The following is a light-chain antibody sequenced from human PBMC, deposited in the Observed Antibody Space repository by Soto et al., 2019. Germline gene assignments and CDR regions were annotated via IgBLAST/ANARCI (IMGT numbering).Light chain of an antibody. V-gene: IGKV4-1*01. Sequence: DIVMTQSPDSLAVSLGERATINCKSSQSVLYSSNNRNYLAWYQQRLGQPPKLIFYWASTRESGVPDRFSGSGSGTDFTLTISSLEDEDVAVYYCQQYYSAPLTFGGGTKVEIK. CDR1: QSVLYSSNNRNY. CDR2: WAS. CDR3: QQYYSAPLT. J-gene: IGKJ4*01.